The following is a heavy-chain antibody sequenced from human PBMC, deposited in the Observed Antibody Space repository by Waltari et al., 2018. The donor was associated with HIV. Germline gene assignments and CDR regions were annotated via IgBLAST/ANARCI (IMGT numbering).Heavy chain of an antibody. V-gene: IGHV3-53*01. D-gene: IGHD1-26*01. J-gene: IGHJ6*02. CDR2: IYSGGSR. Sequence: EVQLVESGGGLIQTGGHLIPSSAASGFTVSSPYMSWVRQAPGKGLEWVSVIYSGGSRYYADSVKGRFTISRDNSKNTVSLHMNSLRAEDTAVYYCARDPRSSGYYGVDVWGQGTAVTVSS. CDR3: ARDPRSSGYYGVDV. CDR1: GFTVSSPY.